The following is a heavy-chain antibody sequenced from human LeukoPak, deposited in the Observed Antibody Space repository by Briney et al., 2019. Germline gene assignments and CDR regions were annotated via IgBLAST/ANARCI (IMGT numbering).Heavy chain of an antibody. Sequence: SETLSLTCTVSGGSFNSYYWSWIRQPPGKGLEWIGYMYYSGSTNYNPSLKSRVTISVDPSNNQFSLKLSSVIAANTAVYYCPRGVYYGSGSRYTIDIWAKGQWSPSLQ. J-gene: IGHJ3*02. CDR3: PRGVYYGSGSRYTIDI. D-gene: IGHD3-10*01. V-gene: IGHV4-59*01. CDR1: GGSFNSYY. CDR2: MYYSGST.